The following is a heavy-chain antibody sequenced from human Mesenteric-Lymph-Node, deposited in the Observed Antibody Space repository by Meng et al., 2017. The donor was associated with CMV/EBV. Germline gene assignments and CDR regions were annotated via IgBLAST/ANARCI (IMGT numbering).Heavy chain of an antibody. Sequence: GGSLRLSCAASGFTFSDYYINWIRQAPGKGLKWVSFISSRGSTIYYAASVKGRFTLSRENAKKSVYLQMNSLRADDAAVYYCARDSSVWNFDYWGQGTLVTVSS. D-gene: IGHD6-19*01. V-gene: IGHV3-11*04. CDR3: ARDSSVWNFDY. CDR2: ISSRGSTI. CDR1: GFTFSDYY. J-gene: IGHJ4*02.